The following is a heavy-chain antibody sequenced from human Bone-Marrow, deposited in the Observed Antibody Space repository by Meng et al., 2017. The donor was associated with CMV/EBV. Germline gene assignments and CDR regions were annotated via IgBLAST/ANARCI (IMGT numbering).Heavy chain of an antibody. Sequence: GGSLRLSCAASGFTFSSYGMHWVRQAPGKGLEWVSHISTSGKTIYYADSVKGRFTISRDNAKNSLYLQLNSLRAEDTAVYYCARRYCSSTSCLIDYWGQGTLVTVSS. D-gene: IGHD2-2*01. CDR3: ARRYCSSTSCLIDY. J-gene: IGHJ4*02. V-gene: IGHV3-48*04. CDR1: GFTFSSYG. CDR2: ISTSGKTI.